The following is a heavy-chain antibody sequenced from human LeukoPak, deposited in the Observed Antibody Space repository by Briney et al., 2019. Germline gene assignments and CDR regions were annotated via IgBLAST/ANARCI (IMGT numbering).Heavy chain of an antibody. J-gene: IGHJ6*02. CDR2: IYYSGST. D-gene: IGHD3-10*01. CDR1: GGSISSYY. V-gene: IGHV4-59*08. Sequence: PSETLSLTYTVSGGSISSYYWSWLRQPPGKGLEWIGYIYYSGSTNYNPSLKSRVTISVDTSKNQFSLKLSSVTAADTAVYYCARHLYYYGSGSYYNYYYGMDVWGQGTTVTVSS. CDR3: ARHLYYYGSGSYYNYYYGMDV.